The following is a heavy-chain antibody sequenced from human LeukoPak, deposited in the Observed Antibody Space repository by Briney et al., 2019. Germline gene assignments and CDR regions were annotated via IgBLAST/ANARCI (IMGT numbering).Heavy chain of an antibody. J-gene: IGHJ4*02. CDR3: ARKQGGTMYDV. Sequence: PSETLSLTCIVPGGSISSSNCYWAWIRRPPGKGLEWIGTFYSGGSAYYNPSLTSRVSISKDTSDNQFSLRLYSVTAADTAVYYCARKQGGTMYDVWGQGTQVTVSS. CDR1: GGSISSSNCY. V-gene: IGHV4-39*07. CDR2: FYSGGSA. D-gene: IGHD1-7*01.